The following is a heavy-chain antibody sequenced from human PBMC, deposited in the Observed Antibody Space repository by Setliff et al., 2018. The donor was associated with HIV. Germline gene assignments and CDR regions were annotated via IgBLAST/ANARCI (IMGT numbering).Heavy chain of an antibody. Sequence: SETLSLTCTVSGGSISSGGYYWSWVRQHPGKGLEWIGYMYYSGSTYYNPSLKSRVTISVDTSKNQFSLKLSSVTAADTAVYYCARVVPAKNYYDSSPYFDYWGQGTLVTVSS. CDR2: MYYSGST. CDR3: ARVVPAKNYYDSSPYFDY. CDR1: GGSISSGGYY. D-gene: IGHD3-22*01. J-gene: IGHJ4*02. V-gene: IGHV4-31*03.